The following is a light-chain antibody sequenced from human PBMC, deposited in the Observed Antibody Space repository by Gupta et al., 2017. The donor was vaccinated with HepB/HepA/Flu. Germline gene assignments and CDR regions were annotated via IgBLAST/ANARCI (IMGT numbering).Light chain of an antibody. CDR2: GRN. J-gene: IGLJ2*01. Sequence: SSELTQDPAVSVALGQTVRITCQGDSLRSYYASWYQQKPGQDPVLVIYGRNNRPSGIPDRFSGSSSGNTASLTITGAQAEDEADYYCNSRDSSGNHPVVFGGGTKLTVL. CDR1: SLRSYY. CDR3: NSRDSSGNHPVV. V-gene: IGLV3-19*01.